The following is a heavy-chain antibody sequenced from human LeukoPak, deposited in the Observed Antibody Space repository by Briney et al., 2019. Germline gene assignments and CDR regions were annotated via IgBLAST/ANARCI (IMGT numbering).Heavy chain of an antibody. V-gene: IGHV3-21*01. CDR3: ARVFLGNNYGSGSYDY. Sequence: PGGSLRLSCAASGFTFNSYAMSWVRHAAAKGLEWGSSINTGSSYINYADSVKGRFTISRDNAENSLYLQMSSLRAEDTAVYYCARVFLGNNYGSGSYDYWGQGTLVTVSS. J-gene: IGHJ4*02. CDR2: INTGSSYI. D-gene: IGHD3-10*01. CDR1: GFTFNSYA.